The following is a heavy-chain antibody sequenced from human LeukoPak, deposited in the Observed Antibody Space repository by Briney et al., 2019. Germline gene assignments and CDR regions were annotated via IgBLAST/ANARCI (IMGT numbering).Heavy chain of an antibody. D-gene: IGHD6-19*01. Sequence: GGSLRLSCAASGFTFSDYYMNWISQAPGKGLEWVSYISISGSTMYYADSVKGRFTISRDNAKTSVFLQMNSLRGEDTAVYYCARGGRIAVAGSYYFDYWGQGTLVTVSS. J-gene: IGHJ4*02. CDR3: ARGGRIAVAGSYYFDY. V-gene: IGHV3-11*04. CDR1: GFTFSDYY. CDR2: ISISGSTM.